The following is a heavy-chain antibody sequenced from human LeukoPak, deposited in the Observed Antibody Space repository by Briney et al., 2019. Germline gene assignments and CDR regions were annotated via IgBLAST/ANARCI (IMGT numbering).Heavy chain of an antibody. CDR3: ARDFIGYCSGGSCYS. V-gene: IGHV3-21*01. J-gene: IGHJ4*02. CDR2: ISSSSSYI. Sequence: GGSLRLSCAASGFTFSSYSMNWVRQAPGKGLEWVSSISSSSSYIYYADSVKGRFTISRDNAKNSLYLQMSSLRAEDTAVYYCARDFIGYCSGGSCYSWGQGTLVTVSP. CDR1: GFTFSSYS. D-gene: IGHD2-15*01.